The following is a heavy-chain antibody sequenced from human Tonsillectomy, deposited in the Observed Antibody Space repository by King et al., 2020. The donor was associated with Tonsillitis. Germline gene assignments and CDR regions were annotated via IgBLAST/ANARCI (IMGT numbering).Heavy chain of an antibody. CDR1: GGSISSSSYY. Sequence: QLQESGPGLVKPSETLSLTCTVSGGSISSSSYYWGWIRQPPGKGLEWIGSIYYSGSTYYNPSLKSRVTISVDTSKNQFSLKLSSVTAADTAVYYCAIGCGWTEEYYFDYWGQGTLVTVSS. CDR3: AIGCGWTEEYYFDY. J-gene: IGHJ4*02. D-gene: IGHD6-19*01. CDR2: IYYSGST. V-gene: IGHV4-39*07.